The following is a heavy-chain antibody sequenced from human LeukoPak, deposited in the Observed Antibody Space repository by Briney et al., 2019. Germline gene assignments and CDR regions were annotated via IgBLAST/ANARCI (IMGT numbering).Heavy chain of an antibody. CDR1: GGTFSSYA. J-gene: IGHJ3*02. D-gene: IGHD5-18*01. V-gene: IGHV1-69*05. CDR3: ARNRPSAMVTGAFDI. CDR2: IIPIFGTA. Sequence: SVKVSCKASGGTFSSYAISWVRQAPGQGLEWMGRIIPIFGTANYAQKFQGRVTITTDESTSTAYMELSSLRSEDTAVYYCARNRPSAMVTGAFDIWGQGTMVTVSS.